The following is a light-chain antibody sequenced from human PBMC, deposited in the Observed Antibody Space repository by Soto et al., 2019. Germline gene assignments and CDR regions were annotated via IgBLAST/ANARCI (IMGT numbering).Light chain of an antibody. J-gene: IGKJ2*01. V-gene: IGKV1-12*01. CDR2: AAS. CDR1: QGIRSL. Sequence: DIQMTQSPSSVSASVGDRVTITCRASQGIRSLLAWYQQKQGKAPKLLIYAASSLQSGVPSRFLGSGSGTDFTLTISSLPPEDFATYYCQQANSFPHTFGQGTKLEIK. CDR3: QQANSFPHT.